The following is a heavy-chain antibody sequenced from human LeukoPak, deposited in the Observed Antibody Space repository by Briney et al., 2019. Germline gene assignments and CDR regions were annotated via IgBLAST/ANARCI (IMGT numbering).Heavy chain of an antibody. CDR3: GKEGGA. Sequence: PGGSLRLSCAASGFTFSSFTMTWVRQAPGKGLEWVSAIGGRGGSTYYADSLEGRFTTARDNSKDMVYLQMNSLKVEDTAIYYCGKEGGAWGQGTKVTVSS. CDR2: IGGRGGST. CDR1: GFTFSSFT. V-gene: IGHV3-23*01. J-gene: IGHJ5*02. D-gene: IGHD3-16*01.